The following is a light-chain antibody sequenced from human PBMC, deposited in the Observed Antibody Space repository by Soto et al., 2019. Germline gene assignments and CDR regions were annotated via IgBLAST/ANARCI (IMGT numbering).Light chain of an antibody. V-gene: IGKV3-15*01. CDR2: DTS. CDR3: QQYNNWPPIT. CDR1: QSVSIK. Sequence: EIVLTQSPGTVSLSPGERAPPSCRASQSVSIKLAWYQQKPGQAPRLLIYDTSTRATGIPARFSGSGSGTEFTLTISSLQSEDFAVYYCQQYNNWPPITFGQGTRLEI. J-gene: IGKJ5*01.